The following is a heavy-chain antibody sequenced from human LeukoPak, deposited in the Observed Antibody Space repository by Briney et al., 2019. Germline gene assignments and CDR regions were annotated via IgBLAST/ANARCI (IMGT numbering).Heavy chain of an antibody. V-gene: IGHV1-2*02. Sequence: GASVKVSCKASGYTFTGYYMHWVRQAPGQGLEWMGWINPNSGGTNYAQKFQGRVTMTRDTSISTAYMELSRLRSDDTAVYYCARVGEPDYYDNAFDIWGQGTMVTVSS. CDR1: GYTFTGYY. D-gene: IGHD3-22*01. CDR2: INPNSGGT. J-gene: IGHJ3*02. CDR3: ARVGEPDYYDNAFDI.